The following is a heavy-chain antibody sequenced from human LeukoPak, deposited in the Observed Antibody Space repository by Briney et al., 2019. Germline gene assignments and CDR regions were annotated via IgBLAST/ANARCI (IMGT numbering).Heavy chain of an antibody. J-gene: IGHJ5*02. Sequence: GRSLRLSCAASGFTFSSYAMHWVRQAPGKGLGWVAGISYDGGNKYYADSVKGRFTISRDNSKNTLYVQMNSLRAEDTAVYYCARDRFLEWGNWFAPWGQGTLVTVSS. CDR2: ISYDGGNK. D-gene: IGHD3-3*01. CDR1: GFTFSSYA. CDR3: ARDRFLEWGNWFAP. V-gene: IGHV3-30-3*01.